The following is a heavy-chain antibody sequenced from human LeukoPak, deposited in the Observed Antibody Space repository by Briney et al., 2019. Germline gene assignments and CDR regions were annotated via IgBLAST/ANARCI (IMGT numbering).Heavy chain of an antibody. J-gene: IGHJ6*02. V-gene: IGHV1-18*01. Sequence: ASVKVSCKASGYTFTSYGISWVRQAPGQGLEWMGWISAYNGNTSYAQKLQGRVTITTDTSTSTAYMELRSLRSDDTAVYYCARDPTPRRAMDVWGQGTTVTVSS. CDR1: GYTFTSYG. CDR3: ARDPTPRRAMDV. CDR2: ISAYNGNT.